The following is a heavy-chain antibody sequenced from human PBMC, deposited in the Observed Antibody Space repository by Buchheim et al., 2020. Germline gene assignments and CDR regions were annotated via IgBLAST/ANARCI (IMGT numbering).Heavy chain of an antibody. Sequence: QVQLVESGGGVVQPGRSLRLSCAASGFTFSSYGMHWVRQAPGKGLEWVAVISYDGSNKYYADSVKGRFTITRDNSKKTLYLQMNSLRSEDTAVYYCAKDSVHVLPAAMYYYYGMDVWGQGTT. V-gene: IGHV3-30*18. CDR3: AKDSVHVLPAAMYYYYGMDV. D-gene: IGHD2-2*01. J-gene: IGHJ6*02. CDR1: GFTFSSYG. CDR2: ISYDGSNK.